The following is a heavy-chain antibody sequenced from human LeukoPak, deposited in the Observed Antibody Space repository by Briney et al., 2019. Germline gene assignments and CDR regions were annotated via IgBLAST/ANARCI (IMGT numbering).Heavy chain of an antibody. CDR3: ARDGYSGYDSIDY. V-gene: IGHV3-21*01. D-gene: IGHD5-12*01. CDR1: GFTFSSYS. Sequence: GGSLRLSCAASGFTFSSYSMNWVRQAPGKGLEWVSSISSSSSYIYYADSVKGRFTISRDNAKNPLYLQMNSLRAEDTAAYYCARDGYSGYDSIDYWGQGTLVTVSS. J-gene: IGHJ4*02. CDR2: ISSSSSYI.